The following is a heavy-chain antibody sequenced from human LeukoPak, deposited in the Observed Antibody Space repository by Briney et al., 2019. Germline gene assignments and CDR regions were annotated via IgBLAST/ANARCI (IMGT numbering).Heavy chain of an antibody. Sequence: PSETLSLTCTVSGYSISSGYYWGWIRQPPGKGLEWIGSIYHSGSTYYNPSLKSRVTISVDTSKNQFSLKLSSVTAADTAVYYCARGRADAPSYYYDSPYFDYWGQGTLVTVSS. CDR1: GYSISSGYY. D-gene: IGHD3-22*01. CDR2: IYHSGST. V-gene: IGHV4-38-2*02. J-gene: IGHJ4*02. CDR3: ARGRADAPSYYYDSPYFDY.